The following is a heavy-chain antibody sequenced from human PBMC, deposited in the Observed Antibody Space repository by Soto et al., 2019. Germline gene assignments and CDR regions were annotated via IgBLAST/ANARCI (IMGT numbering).Heavy chain of an antibody. CDR1: GFTFSSYA. Sequence: GGSLRLSCAASGFTFSSYAMSWVRQAPGKGLVWVSAISGSGGSTYYADSVKGRFTISRDNAKNALYVQMNSLRAEDTAVYYCARDTSPVDYVAGIYYDALDVWGPGTMVTVSS. CDR3: ARDTSPVDYVAGIYYDALDV. V-gene: IGHV3-23*01. D-gene: IGHD3-10*01. CDR2: ISGSGGST. J-gene: IGHJ3*01.